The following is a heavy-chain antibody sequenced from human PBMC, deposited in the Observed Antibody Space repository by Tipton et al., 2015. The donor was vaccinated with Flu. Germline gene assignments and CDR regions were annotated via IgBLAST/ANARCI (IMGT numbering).Heavy chain of an antibody. V-gene: IGHV3-11*04. J-gene: IGHJ6*02. Sequence: GSLRLSCAASGIIFSNAWMSWVRQAPGKGLEWISYIGSNGDTIYYADSVRGRFTTSRDNAKNSLYLQMDSLRADDTALYYCARIIGNGNYDYAVDVWGQGTAVTVS. CDR2: IGSNGDTI. CDR1: GIIFSNAW. CDR3: ARIIGNGNYDYAVDV. D-gene: IGHD1-20*01.